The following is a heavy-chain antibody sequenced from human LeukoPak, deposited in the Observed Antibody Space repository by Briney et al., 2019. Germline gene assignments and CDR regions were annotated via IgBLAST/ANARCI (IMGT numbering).Heavy chain of an antibody. CDR3: ARQAVPGTRWGIYYAYMDG. CDR2: IYCSGVN. D-gene: IGHD6-19*01. Sequence: SETLSLTCTVSGDSISNCNYYWGWIRQPPGKGLEWIGSIYCSGVNYYSSSLKRRVSTSVDTSKNQFSLRLSSATAADTAVYYCARQAVPGTRWGIYYAYMDGWGTGSTVTVSS. CDR1: GDSISNCNYY. V-gene: IGHV4-39*01. J-gene: IGHJ6*03.